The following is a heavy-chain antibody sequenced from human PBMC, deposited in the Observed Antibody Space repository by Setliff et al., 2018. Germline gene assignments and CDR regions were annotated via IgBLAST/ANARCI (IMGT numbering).Heavy chain of an antibody. CDR3: ARLPNYVWGSPVDY. CDR1: GGSINNYY. Sequence: SETLSLTCTVSGGSINNYYWSWIRQPAGKGLEWIGRVYSNVGTNFNPSLKSRVTMSVDASKNQISLSLSSVTAADTAVYYCARLPNYVWGSPVDYWGQGTLVTVSS. CDR2: VYSNVGT. J-gene: IGHJ4*02. V-gene: IGHV4-4*07. D-gene: IGHD3-16*01.